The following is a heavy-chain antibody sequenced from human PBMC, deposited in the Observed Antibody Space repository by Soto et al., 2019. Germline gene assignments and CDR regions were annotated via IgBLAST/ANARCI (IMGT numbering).Heavy chain of an antibody. J-gene: IGHJ4*02. D-gene: IGHD2-21*01. Sequence: GGSLRLSCATSGFPFSDYYMSRIRQAPGKGLEWLSHISPKSTYRNYADSVKGRFTISRDNTKSSLFLRMNSLGVEDTAVYYCARGGGGGLFEHWGQGVLVTVSS. CDR2: ISPKSTYR. V-gene: IGHV3-11*06. CDR1: GFPFSDYY. CDR3: ARGGGGGLFEH.